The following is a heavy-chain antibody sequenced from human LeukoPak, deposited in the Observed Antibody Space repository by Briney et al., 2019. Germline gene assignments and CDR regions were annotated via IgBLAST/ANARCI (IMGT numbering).Heavy chain of an antibody. V-gene: IGHV3-7*03. CDR1: GFTFSSYW. CDR3: ARGGGLDV. D-gene: IGHD3-16*01. Sequence: GGSLRLSCAASGFTFSSYWMDWARQAPGKGLEWVASINHNGNVNYYVDSVKGRFTISRDNAKNSLYLQMSNLRAEDTAVYFCARGGGLDVWSQGATVTVSS. J-gene: IGHJ6*02. CDR2: INHNGNVN.